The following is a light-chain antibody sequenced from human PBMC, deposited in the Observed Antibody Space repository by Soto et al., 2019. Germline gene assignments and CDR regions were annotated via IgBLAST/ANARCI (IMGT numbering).Light chain of an antibody. V-gene: IGKV3-20*01. CDR3: QQYHNLWT. Sequence: EIVLTQSPGTLSLSPGERVTLSCRASQSVGSRYLAWYQQKPGQAPRLLIYAASTRATGIPDRFSGSGSGTEFTLTISSLQSEDFALYYCQQYHNLWTFGQGTKVDIK. CDR2: AAS. CDR1: QSVGSRY. J-gene: IGKJ1*01.